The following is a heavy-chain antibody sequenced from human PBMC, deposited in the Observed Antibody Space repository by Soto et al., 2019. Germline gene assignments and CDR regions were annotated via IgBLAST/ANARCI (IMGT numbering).Heavy chain of an antibody. V-gene: IGHV1-46*01. D-gene: IGHD6-6*01. CDR2: INPSGGST. Sequence: QVQLVQSGAEVKKPGASVKVSCKASGYTFTSYYMHWVRQAPGQGLEWMGIINPSGGSTSYAQKFQGRVTMTRETSTSTVYMELSSLRSEDTAVYYCAREEIAARYFDYWGQGTLVTVSS. CDR3: AREEIAARYFDY. J-gene: IGHJ4*02. CDR1: GYTFTSYY.